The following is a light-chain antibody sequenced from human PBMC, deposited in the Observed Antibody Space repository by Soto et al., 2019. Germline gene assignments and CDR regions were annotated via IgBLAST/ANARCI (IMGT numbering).Light chain of an antibody. CDR3: CSYAGSYSYV. J-gene: IGLJ1*01. Sequence: QSALTQPPSVSGSPGQSVTISCTGTSTDFVSYNRVSWYQQPPGTAPKLIIYEASNRPSGVPDRFSGPKSGNTASLTISGLQAEDEADYYCCSYAGSYSYVFGTGTKVTVL. V-gene: IGLV2-18*02. CDR1: STDFVSYNR. CDR2: EAS.